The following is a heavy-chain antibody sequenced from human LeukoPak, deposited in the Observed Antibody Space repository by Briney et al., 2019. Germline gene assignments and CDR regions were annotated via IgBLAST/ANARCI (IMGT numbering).Heavy chain of an antibody. D-gene: IGHD6-19*01. V-gene: IGHV1-18*01. J-gene: IGHJ6*02. CDR1: GYTFTSYG. Sequence: GASVKVSCKASGYTFTSYGISWVRQAPGQGLEWMGWISAYNGNTNYAQKLQGRVTMTTDTSTSTAYMELRSLRSDDTAVYYCARDPGVSSGWSYYYYGMDVWGQGTTVTVSS. CDR2: ISAYNGNT. CDR3: ARDPGVSSGWSYYYYGMDV.